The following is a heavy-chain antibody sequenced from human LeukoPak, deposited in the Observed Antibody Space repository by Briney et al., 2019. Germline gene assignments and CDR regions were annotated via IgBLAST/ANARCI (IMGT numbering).Heavy chain of an antibody. CDR2: MYYSGTT. Sequence: PSETLSLSCTVSNGSIFSHNSYWAWVRQPPGKGLEWIVGMYYSGTTYYNPSLQSRVTMSVDMAKNHFSLNMTSVSAADTAVYFCAKLVGTTGYFDLWGRGALATVAS. CDR3: AKLVGTTGYFDL. D-gene: IGHD1-1*01. V-gene: IGHV4-39*01. J-gene: IGHJ4*02. CDR1: NGSIFSHNSY.